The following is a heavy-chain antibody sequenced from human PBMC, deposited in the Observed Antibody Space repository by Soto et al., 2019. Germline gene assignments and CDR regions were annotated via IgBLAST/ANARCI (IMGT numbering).Heavy chain of an antibody. D-gene: IGHD2-15*01. Sequence: SETLSLTCAVSGASISSGDYSWNWIRQPPGKGLEWIGYIYHGGNTYYNPSLKSRVTMSVDRSKNHFSLKLKSVTAADTAVYYCARANCSGDSCYWTPFDFWAQGTLVTV. CDR2: IYHGGNT. J-gene: IGHJ4*02. CDR1: GASISSGDYS. V-gene: IGHV4-30-2*01. CDR3: ARANCSGDSCYWTPFDF.